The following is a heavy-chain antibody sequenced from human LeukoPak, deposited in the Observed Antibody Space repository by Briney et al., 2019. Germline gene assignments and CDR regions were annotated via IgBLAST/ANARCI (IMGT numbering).Heavy chain of an antibody. J-gene: IGHJ5*02. D-gene: IGHD6-19*01. V-gene: IGHV3-74*01. CDR2: INSDGSST. Sequence: GGSLRLSCAASGFTFSSYSMHWVRQAPGKGLVWVSRINSDGSSTDYADSVKGRFTISRDNAKNTLYLQMNSLRAKDTAVYYCARDLPAVAGTGGDPWGQGTLVTVSS. CDR3: ARDLPAVAGTGGDP. CDR1: GFTFSSYS.